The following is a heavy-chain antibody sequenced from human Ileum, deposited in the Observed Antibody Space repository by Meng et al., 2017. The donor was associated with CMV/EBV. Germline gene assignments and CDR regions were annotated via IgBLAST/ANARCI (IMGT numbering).Heavy chain of an antibody. CDR1: GFTFSSYS. Sequence: GESLKISCAASGFTFSSYSMNWVRQAPGKGLEWVSYISSSSSTIYYADSVKGRFTISRDNAKNSLYLQMNSLRAEDTAVYYCARGLRIAAAGRTTWDYWGQGTLVTVSS. CDR3: ARGLRIAAAGRTTWDY. V-gene: IGHV3-48*04. CDR2: ISSSSSTI. D-gene: IGHD6-13*01. J-gene: IGHJ4*02.